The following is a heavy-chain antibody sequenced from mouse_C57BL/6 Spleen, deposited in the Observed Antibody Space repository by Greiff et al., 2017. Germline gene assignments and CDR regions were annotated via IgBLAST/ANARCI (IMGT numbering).Heavy chain of an antibody. CDR3: AITVVAMDY. CDR1: GFSLTSYA. D-gene: IGHD1-1*01. J-gene: IGHJ4*01. CDR2: IWTGGGT. Sequence: VKLVESGPGLVAPSQSLSITCTVSGFSLTSYAISWVRQPPGKGLEWLGVIWTGGGTNYNSALKYRLSISKDNSKSQVFLKMNSLQTDDTARYYCAITVVAMDYWGQGTSVTVSS. V-gene: IGHV2-9-1*01.